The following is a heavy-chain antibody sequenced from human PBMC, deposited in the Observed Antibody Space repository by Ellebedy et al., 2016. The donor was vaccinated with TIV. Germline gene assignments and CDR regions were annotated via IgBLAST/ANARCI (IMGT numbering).Heavy chain of an antibody. CDR3: ARSNDGYSHGWAY. V-gene: IGHV3-23*01. CDR2: LSGSGGST. Sequence: GESLKISCVASGFTFSSYAMSWVRQAPGKGLEWVSSLSGSGGSTYYADSVKGRFTISRDNSKNTLYLQMNSLRAEDTAVYHCARSNDGYSHGWAYWGQGTVVTVSS. CDR1: GFTFSSYA. D-gene: IGHD5-24*01. J-gene: IGHJ4*02.